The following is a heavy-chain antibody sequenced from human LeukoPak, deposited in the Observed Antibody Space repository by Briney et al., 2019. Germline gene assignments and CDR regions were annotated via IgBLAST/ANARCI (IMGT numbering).Heavy chain of an antibody. D-gene: IGHD7-27*01. V-gene: IGHV3-64*01. Sequence: HPGGSLRLSCAASGFTFSSYAMSWVRQGPGKGLEYVSVISANGAGTDYASSVKGRFTISRDNSKNTLYLQMGSLRSEDMAVYYCARETWGCMDVWGKGTTVYVSS. CDR2: ISANGAGT. CDR3: ARETWGCMDV. CDR1: GFTFSSYA. J-gene: IGHJ6*03.